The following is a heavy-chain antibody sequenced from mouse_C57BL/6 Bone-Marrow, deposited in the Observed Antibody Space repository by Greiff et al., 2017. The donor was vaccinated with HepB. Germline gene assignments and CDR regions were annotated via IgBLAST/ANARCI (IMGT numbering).Heavy chain of an antibody. CDR3: AITYYFDY. D-gene: IGHD1-3*01. CDR2: IYPGSGNT. CDR1: GYTFTDYY. Sequence: VQLQQPGAELVRPGASVKLSCKASGYTFTDYYINWVKQRPGQGLEWIARIYPGSGNTYYNEKFKGKATLTAEKSSSTAYMQLSSLTSEDSAVYFCAITYYFDYWGQGTTLTVSS. V-gene: IGHV1-76*01. J-gene: IGHJ2*01.